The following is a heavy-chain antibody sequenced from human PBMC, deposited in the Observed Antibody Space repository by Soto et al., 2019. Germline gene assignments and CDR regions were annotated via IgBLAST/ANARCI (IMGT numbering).Heavy chain of an antibody. CDR3: ASGDGDEGAFDI. V-gene: IGHV1-69*02. CDR1: GGTFSSYT. Sequence: QVQLVQSGAEVKKPGSSVKVSCKASGGTFSSYTISWVRQAPGQGLEWMGSIIPILGIANYAQKFHGRVTITADKSTSTAYMELSSLRSEDTAVYYYASGDGDEGAFDIWGQGTMVTFSS. J-gene: IGHJ3*02. CDR2: IIPILGIA.